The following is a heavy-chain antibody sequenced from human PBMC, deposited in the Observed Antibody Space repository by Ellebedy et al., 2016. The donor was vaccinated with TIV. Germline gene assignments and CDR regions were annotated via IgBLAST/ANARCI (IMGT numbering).Heavy chain of an antibody. Sequence: GSLRLSXTVSGDSITSYYWSWIRQPPGKGLEWIGYFYHSGSTNYNPSLKSRVTISVHTSKNQFSLKLTSMTAADTAVYYCAVSGGGSGLRWGQGTLVTVSS. V-gene: IGHV4-59*01. CDR3: AVSGGGSGLR. CDR2: FYHSGST. D-gene: IGHD3-10*02. CDR1: GDSITSYY. J-gene: IGHJ4*02.